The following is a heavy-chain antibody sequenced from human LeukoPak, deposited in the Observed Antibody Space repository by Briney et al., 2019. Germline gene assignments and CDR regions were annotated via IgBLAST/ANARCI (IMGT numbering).Heavy chain of an antibody. J-gene: IGHJ6*03. CDR2: ISSSSYI. V-gene: IGHV3-21*01. Sequence: GGSLRLSCAASGFTFSSYSMNWVRQAPGKGLEWVSSISSSSYIYYADSVKGRFTISRDNAKNSLYLQMNSLRAEDTAVYYCARGLFSAAGTGDVWGKGTTVTVSS. CDR1: GFTFSSYS. CDR3: ARGLFSAAGTGDV. D-gene: IGHD6-13*01.